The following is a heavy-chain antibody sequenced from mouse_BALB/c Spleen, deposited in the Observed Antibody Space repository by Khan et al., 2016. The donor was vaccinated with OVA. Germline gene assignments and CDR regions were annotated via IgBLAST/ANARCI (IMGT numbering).Heavy chain of an antibody. CDR1: GYTFTSYV. CDR2: ISPNSDGS. CDR3: VRSRYYYGSAYEGFAY. V-gene: IGHV1S136*01. D-gene: IGHD1-1*01. J-gene: IGHJ3*01. Sequence: EVELVESGPELVKPGASVKMSCKASGYTFTSYVMHWVKQKPGQGLEWIGYISPNSDGSKYNEKFRGKTTLNSDKYSSTAYMELSSLTSEDSSVYCCVRSRYYYGSAYEGFAYWGQGTLVTVSA.